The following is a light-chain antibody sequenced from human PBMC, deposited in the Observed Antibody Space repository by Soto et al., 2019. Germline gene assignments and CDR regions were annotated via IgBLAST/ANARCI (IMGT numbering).Light chain of an antibody. V-gene: IGKV3-20*01. Sequence: EVVLTQYPGTVSLSPGQIATLSCRASQSVTSNYLAWYQQKPGQAPRLLIYAPYSRATGIPDRFSGSGSGTAFTHIISRLESEDFAVDYCQHYGSSVTWPFGQGNKVEIK. CDR2: APY. CDR1: QSVTSNY. CDR3: QHYGSSVTWP. J-gene: IGKJ1*01.